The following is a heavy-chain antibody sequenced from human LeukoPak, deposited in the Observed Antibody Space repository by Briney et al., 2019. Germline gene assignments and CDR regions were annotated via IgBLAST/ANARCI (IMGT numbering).Heavy chain of an antibody. J-gene: IGHJ4*02. Sequence: PSETLSLTCTVSGASITSYYWTWIRQPPGKGLEWIGYIHCSGSTNYNPSLKSRVTISVDTSKNQFSLKLSSVTAADTAVYYCARDLRAAYWGQGTLVTVSS. CDR3: ARDLRAAY. D-gene: IGHD3-16*01. V-gene: IGHV4-59*01. CDR1: GASITSYY. CDR2: IHCSGST.